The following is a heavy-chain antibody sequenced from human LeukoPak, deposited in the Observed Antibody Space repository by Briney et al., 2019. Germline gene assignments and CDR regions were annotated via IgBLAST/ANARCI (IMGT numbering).Heavy chain of an antibody. CDR2: ISWNSGSI. V-gene: IGHV3-9*01. CDR1: GFTFDEYA. Sequence: QPGRSLRLSCTASGFTFDEYAMHWVRQAPGKGLEWVSGISWNSGSIGYADSVKGRFTISRDNAKNSLYLQMNSLRAEDTALSYCAKGPNYYDSSGYPFDPWGQGTLVTVSS. J-gene: IGHJ5*02. CDR3: AKGPNYYDSSGYPFDP. D-gene: IGHD3-22*01.